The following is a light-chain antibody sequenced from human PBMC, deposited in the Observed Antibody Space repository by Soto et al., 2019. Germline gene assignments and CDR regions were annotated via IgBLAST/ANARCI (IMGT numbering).Light chain of an antibody. J-gene: IGKJ1*01. CDR1: QSVTNY. CDR2: DAS. V-gene: IGKV3-11*01. CDR3: QQRLNWPPG. Sequence: EIFFTQSPDTLCLSPGERDTLSCRASQSVTNYIAWYQQRPGQAPRLLIYDASNRATGVPARFSGSGSGTDFTLTISDLEPADFGLYYCQQRLNWPPGFGQGTKVDIK.